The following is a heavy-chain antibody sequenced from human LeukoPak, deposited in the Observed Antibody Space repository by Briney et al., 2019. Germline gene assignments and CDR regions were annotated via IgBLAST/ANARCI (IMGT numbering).Heavy chain of an antibody. V-gene: IGHV3-21*01. J-gene: IGHJ3*02. CDR1: GFTFSSYS. CDR3: AREAPDDAFDI. CDR2: ISSSSSYI. Sequence: GGSLRLSCAASGFTFSSYSMNWVRQAPGKGLEWVSSISSSSSYIYYADSVKGRFTISRDNAKNSLYLQMNSLRAEDTAVYYCAREAPDDAFDIWGQGTMVTVSS.